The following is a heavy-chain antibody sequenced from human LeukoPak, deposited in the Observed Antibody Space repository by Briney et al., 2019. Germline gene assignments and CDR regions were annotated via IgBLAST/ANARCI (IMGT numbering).Heavy chain of an antibody. CDR3: ARGAFYDSSEV. CDR2: ISSDGSNK. V-gene: IGHV3-30*03. D-gene: IGHD3-22*01. Sequence: GGSLRLSCAASGFTFSSYGMHWVRQAPGKGLEWVAVISSDGSNKYYEDSVKGRFTISRDDSKNSLYLQMNSLKTEDTAVYYCARGAFYDSSEVWGQGTLVTVSS. J-gene: IGHJ4*02. CDR1: GFTFSSYG.